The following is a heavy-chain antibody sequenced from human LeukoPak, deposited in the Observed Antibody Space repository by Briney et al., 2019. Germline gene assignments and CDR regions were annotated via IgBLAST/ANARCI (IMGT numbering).Heavy chain of an antibody. CDR1: GYTFTGYY. CDR3: ARDFSNGDADY. Sequence: ASVKVSCKASGYTFTGYYMHWVRQAPGQGLEWMGWISAYNGNTNYAQKLQGRVTMTTDTSTSTAYMELRSLRSDDTAVYYCARDFSNGDADYWGQGTLVTVSS. V-gene: IGHV1-18*04. CDR2: ISAYNGNT. D-gene: IGHD2-8*01. J-gene: IGHJ4*02.